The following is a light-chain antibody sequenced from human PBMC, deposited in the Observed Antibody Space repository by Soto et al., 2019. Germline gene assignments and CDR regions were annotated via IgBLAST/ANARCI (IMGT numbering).Light chain of an antibody. Sequence: QSALTQPRSVSGSPGQSVTISCTGTNSDVGGYNYVSWYQQYPGKAPKLMISGVSERPSGVPDRFSGSKSGNTASLTISGLQAEDEVDYYCCSYGDTDTWVFDGGTKLTVL. CDR3: CSYGDTDTWV. J-gene: IGLJ3*02. CDR2: GVS. CDR1: NSDVGGYNY. V-gene: IGLV2-11*01.